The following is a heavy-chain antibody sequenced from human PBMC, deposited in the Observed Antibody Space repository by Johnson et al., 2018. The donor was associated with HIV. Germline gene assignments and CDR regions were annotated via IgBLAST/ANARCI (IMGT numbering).Heavy chain of an antibody. V-gene: IGHV3-74*02. D-gene: IGHD6-13*01. CDR3: ARQAAAGAFDI. CDR2: INSDGSST. Sequence: VQLVESGGGLVQPGGSLRLSCAASGFTFSNAWMSWLRQAPGKGLVWVGRINSDGSSTSYADSVKGRLTISRDNSKNTLYLQMNSLRAEDTAVYYCARQAAAGAFDIWGQGTMVTVSS. CDR1: GFTFSNAW. J-gene: IGHJ3*02.